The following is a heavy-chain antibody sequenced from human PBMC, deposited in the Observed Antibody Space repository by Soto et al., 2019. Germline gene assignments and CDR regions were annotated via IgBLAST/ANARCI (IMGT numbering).Heavy chain of an antibody. D-gene: IGHD3-22*01. V-gene: IGHV3-23*01. CDR1: GFTFSSYA. CDR3: AKDDYYDSSGPPGIDY. CDR2: ISGNGGST. Sequence: PGGSLRLSCAASGFTFSSYAMSWVCQAPGKGLEWVSAISGNGGSTYYADSVKGRFTISRDNSKNTLYLQMNSLRAEDTAVYYCAKDDYYDSSGPPGIDYWGQGTLVTVSS. J-gene: IGHJ4*02.